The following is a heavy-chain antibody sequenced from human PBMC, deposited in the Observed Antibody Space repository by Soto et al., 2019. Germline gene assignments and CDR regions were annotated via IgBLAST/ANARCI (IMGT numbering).Heavy chain of an antibody. CDR1: GFTFSSYA. D-gene: IGHD3-22*01. Sequence: PGGSLRLSCAASGFTFSSYAMSWVRQAPGKGLECVAAISGSGGSTYYADSVKGRFTISRENSKNTLYLQMNSLRAEDTAVYYCAKSTPPTYYYDSSGYYPFDYWGQGTLVTVSS. J-gene: IGHJ4*02. CDR3: AKSTPPTYYYDSSGYYPFDY. V-gene: IGHV3-23*01. CDR2: ISGSGGST.